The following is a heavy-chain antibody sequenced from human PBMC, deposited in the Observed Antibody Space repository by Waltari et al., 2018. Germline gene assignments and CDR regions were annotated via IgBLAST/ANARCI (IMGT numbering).Heavy chain of an antibody. V-gene: IGHV3-23*01. CDR2: ISGSGGST. CDR1: GLSFSIYA. Sequence: EVQRLESGGGLVQPGGSLRLSCAASGLSFSIYAMLWVRQAPGKGLEWVSAISGSGGSTYYADSVKGRFTISRDNSKNTLYLQMNSLRAEDTAVYYCAKGSGYSYGDFDYWGQGTLVTVSS. D-gene: IGHD5-18*01. J-gene: IGHJ4*02. CDR3: AKGSGYSYGDFDY.